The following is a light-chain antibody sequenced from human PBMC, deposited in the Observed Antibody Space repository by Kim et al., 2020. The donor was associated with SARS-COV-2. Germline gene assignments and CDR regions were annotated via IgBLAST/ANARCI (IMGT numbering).Light chain of an antibody. Sequence: EIVMTQSPDTLSVSPGERATLSCRASQSVSSNLAWYQQIPGQAPRLLIYDASTRATGIPARFSGSGSGTEFTLTISSLQSEDFAVYYCQHYNNWPRTFGQGTKLEI. J-gene: IGKJ2*01. CDR2: DAS. V-gene: IGKV3-15*01. CDR1: QSVSSN. CDR3: QHYNNWPRT.